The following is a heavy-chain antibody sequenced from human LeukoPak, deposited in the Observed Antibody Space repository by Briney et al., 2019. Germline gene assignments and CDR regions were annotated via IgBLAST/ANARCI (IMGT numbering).Heavy chain of an antibody. CDR3: ARIMDGYNSGYFDY. CDR1: GGTFSSYA. Sequence: SSVKVSCXASGGTFSSYAISWVRQAPGQGLEWMGRFIPIFGTANYAQKLQGRVTMTTDTSTSTAYMELRSLRSDDTAVYYCARIMDGYNSGYFDYWGQGTLVTVSS. J-gene: IGHJ4*02. D-gene: IGHD5-24*01. V-gene: IGHV1-69*05. CDR2: FIPIFGTA.